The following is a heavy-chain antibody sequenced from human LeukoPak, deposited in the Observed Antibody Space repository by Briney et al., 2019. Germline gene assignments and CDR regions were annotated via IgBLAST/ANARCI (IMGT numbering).Heavy chain of an antibody. J-gene: IGHJ4*02. CDR1: GDSISSYSYY. D-gene: IGHD4-17*01. CDR2: IYNRGTS. CDR3: AGIYGDSRHSPS. V-gene: IGHV4-39*01. Sequence: PSETLSLTCTVSGDSISSYSYYWGWIRQPPGKGLEWIGSIYNRGTSYYNPSLKSRVTMSVDTSKSQFSLNLSSVTAADTAVYYYAGIYGDSRHSPSWGQGTLVTVSS.